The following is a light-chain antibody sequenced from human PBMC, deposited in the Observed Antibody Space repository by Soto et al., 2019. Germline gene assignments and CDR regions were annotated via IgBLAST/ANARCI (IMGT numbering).Light chain of an antibody. J-gene: IGKJ2*01. CDR2: DAS. CDR1: QSISGW. V-gene: IGKV1-5*01. Sequence: DIQMTQSPYPLSASVGDRVTITCPASQSISGWLAWYQQKPGKAPKLLIYDASSLESGVPSRFSGSGPGTEFSLTISRLQPDDFATYYCQQYNSYSVNAFGQGTKLEIK. CDR3: QQYNSYSVNA.